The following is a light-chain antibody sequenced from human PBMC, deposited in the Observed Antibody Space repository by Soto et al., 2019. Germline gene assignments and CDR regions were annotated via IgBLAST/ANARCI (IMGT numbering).Light chain of an antibody. V-gene: IGLV2-23*03. J-gene: IGLJ2*01. CDR2: EGS. CDR1: SSDVGSYNL. CDR3: CSYAGSSTFV. Sequence: QPASVSGSPGQSITISCTGTSSDVGSYNLVSWYQQHPGKAPKLMIYEGSKRPSGVSNRFSGSKSGNTASLTISGLQAEDEADYYCCSYAGSSTFVFGGGTKLTVL.